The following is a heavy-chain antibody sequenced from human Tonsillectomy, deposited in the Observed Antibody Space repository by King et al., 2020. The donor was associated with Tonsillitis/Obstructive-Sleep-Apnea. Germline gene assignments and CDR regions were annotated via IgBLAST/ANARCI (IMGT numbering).Heavy chain of an antibody. D-gene: IGHD6-6*01. CDR3: ARTYSGSYYFDY. Sequence: TLKESGPVLVKPTETLTLTCAVSGFSLSNALMGVSWIRQPPGKTLEWLAHIFSNDENSYSTSLKSRLSISKDTSKSQVVLTMTNMDPVDTATYYCARTYSGSYYFDYWGQGTLVTVSS. CDR1: GFSLSNALMG. V-gene: IGHV2-26*01. J-gene: IGHJ4*02. CDR2: IFSNDEN.